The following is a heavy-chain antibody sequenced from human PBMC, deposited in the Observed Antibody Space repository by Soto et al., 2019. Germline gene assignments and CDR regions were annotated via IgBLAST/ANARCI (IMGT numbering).Heavy chain of an antibody. V-gene: IGHV4-39*01. CDR2: IYYSGST. CDR3: ARHHPVTRPYFDY. D-gene: IGHD4-17*01. Sequence: QLQLQESGPGLVKPSETLSLTCTVSGGSISSSSYYWGWIRQPPGKGLEWIGSIYYSGSTYYNPSLKSRVTISVDTSKNQFSLKLSSVTAADTAVYYCARHHPVTRPYFDYWGQGTLVTVSS. J-gene: IGHJ4*02. CDR1: GGSISSSSYY.